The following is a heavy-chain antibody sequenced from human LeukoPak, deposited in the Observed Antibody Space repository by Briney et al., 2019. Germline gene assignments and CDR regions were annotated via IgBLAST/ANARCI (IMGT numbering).Heavy chain of an antibody. CDR3: ARDYYDSSGYYYVFAY. D-gene: IGHD3-22*01. CDR1: GYTFTNYG. Sequence: ASVKVSCKASGYTFTNYGISWVRQAPGQGLEWMGWISAYNGNTNQAQKLQGRVTMTTDTSTRTAYMELRSLRSDDTAVYYCARDYYDSSGYYYVFAYWGQGTLVTVSS. J-gene: IGHJ4*02. CDR2: ISAYNGNT. V-gene: IGHV1-18*01.